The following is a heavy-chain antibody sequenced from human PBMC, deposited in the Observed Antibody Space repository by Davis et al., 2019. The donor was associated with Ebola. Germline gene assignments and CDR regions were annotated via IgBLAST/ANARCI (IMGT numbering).Heavy chain of an antibody. D-gene: IGHD6-19*01. CDR1: GYTFTSYG. J-gene: IGHJ5*02. V-gene: IGHV1-18*04. Sequence: ASVKVSCKASGYTFTSYGISWVRQAPGQGLEWMGWISAYNGNTNYAQKLQGRVTMTTDTSTSTAYMELRSLRSDDTAVYYCARDILIAVAGTGLGYNWFDPWGQGTLVTVSS. CDR2: ISAYNGNT. CDR3: ARDILIAVAGTGLGYNWFDP.